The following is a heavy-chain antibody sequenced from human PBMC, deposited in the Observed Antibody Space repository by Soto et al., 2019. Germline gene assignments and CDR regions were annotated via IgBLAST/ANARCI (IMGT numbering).Heavy chain of an antibody. CDR3: ARQAGYCISTSCYPWFDP. Sequence: SETLSLTCTVSGGSISSYYWSWIRQPPGKGLEWIGYIYYSGSTNYNPSLKSRVTISVDTSKNQFSLKLSSVTAADTAVYYCARQAGYCISTSCYPWFDPWGQGTLVTVPQ. J-gene: IGHJ5*02. CDR1: GGSISSYY. V-gene: IGHV4-59*01. CDR2: IYYSGST. D-gene: IGHD2-2*01.